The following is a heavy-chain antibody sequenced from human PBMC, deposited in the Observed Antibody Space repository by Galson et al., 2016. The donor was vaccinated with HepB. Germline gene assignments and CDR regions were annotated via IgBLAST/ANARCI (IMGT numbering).Heavy chain of an antibody. CDR1: GFTLSSYS. V-gene: IGHV3-48*04. D-gene: IGHD6-13*01. CDR3: AREGTGSSSFIYYYYGMDV. J-gene: IGHJ6*02. CDR2: ITSRSTAI. Sequence: SLRLSCAASGFTLSSYSMNWVRQTPGKGLEWVSYITSRSTAIYYADSVKGRFTLSRDNARNSLYLQMNSLRAEDTAVYYCAREGTGSSSFIYYYYGMDVWGQGTTVTVSS.